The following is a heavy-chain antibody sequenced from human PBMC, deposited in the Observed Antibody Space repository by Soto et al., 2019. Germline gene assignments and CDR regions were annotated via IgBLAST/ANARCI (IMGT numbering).Heavy chain of an antibody. D-gene: IGHD2-21*02. CDR1: GFTFGDYG. CDR2: ISGGGGNT. CDR3: AKGFIVVVTVLRPDDAFDV. Sequence: DVQLLESGGGLVQPGGSLRLSCATSGFTFGDYGMNWVRQAPGKGLEWVSGISGGGGNTYYADSVKGRFTISRDPSKNTVFLEMNSLRAEDTAVYYCAKGFIVVVTVLRPDDAFDVWGQATLVTVSS. V-gene: IGHV3-23*01. J-gene: IGHJ3*01.